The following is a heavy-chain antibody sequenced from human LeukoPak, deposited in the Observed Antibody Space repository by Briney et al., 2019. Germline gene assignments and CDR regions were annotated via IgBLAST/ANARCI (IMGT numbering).Heavy chain of an antibody. CDR2: IYYSGDT. CDR3: ARNKREYSSSSGSFDY. V-gene: IGHV4-59*01. Sequence: PSETLSLTCTVSGGSISNYYWSWIRQPPGKGLEWVGYIYYSGDTNYSPSLKSRVTISVDTSKNQFSLRLSSVTAADTAVYYCARNKREYSSSSGSFDYWGQGTLVTVSS. J-gene: IGHJ4*02. CDR1: GGSISNYY. D-gene: IGHD6-6*01.